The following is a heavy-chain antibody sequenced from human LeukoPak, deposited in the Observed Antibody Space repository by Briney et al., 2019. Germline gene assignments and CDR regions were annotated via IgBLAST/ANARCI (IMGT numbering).Heavy chain of an antibody. CDR1: GHTLTDLS. V-gene: IGHV1-24*01. Sequence: ASVKVSCKVSGHTLTDLSMHWVRQTPGKGLECLGGFDPENGEPIYAQMSQGRVTMTEDTSTDTAYMELSSLRSEDTAVYYCAKDSVVVPAAPPYNWFDPWGQGTLVTVSS. CDR2: FDPENGEP. D-gene: IGHD2-2*01. J-gene: IGHJ5*02. CDR3: AKDSVVVPAAPPYNWFDP.